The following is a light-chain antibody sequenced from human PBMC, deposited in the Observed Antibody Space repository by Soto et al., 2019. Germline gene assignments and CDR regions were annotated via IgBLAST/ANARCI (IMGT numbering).Light chain of an antibody. V-gene: IGKV3-11*01. CDR2: DAS. CDR3: QQRHMWPIT. CDR1: QSVSSY. J-gene: IGKJ5*01. Sequence: EIVLTQSPATLSLSPGERATLSCRASQSVSSYLAWYQQKPGQAPRLLIYDASNRATGIPDRFSASGSGTDFTLTISRLEPEDFAVYYCQQRHMWPITFGQGTRLEIK.